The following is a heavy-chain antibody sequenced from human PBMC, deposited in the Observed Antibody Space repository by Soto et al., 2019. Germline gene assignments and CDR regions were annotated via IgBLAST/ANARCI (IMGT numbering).Heavy chain of an antibody. CDR2: IIPIFGTA. CDR3: AGPGTIAPFYYGMDV. CDR1: GGTFSSYA. Sequence: QVQLVQSGAEVKKPGSSVKVSCKASGGTFSSYAISWVRQAPGQGLEWMGGIIPIFGTANYAQKFQGRVTITADESTSTADMELSSLTSEDTAVYYCAGPGTIAPFYYGMDVWGQGTTVTVSS. J-gene: IGHJ6*02. V-gene: IGHV1-69*12. D-gene: IGHD1-1*01.